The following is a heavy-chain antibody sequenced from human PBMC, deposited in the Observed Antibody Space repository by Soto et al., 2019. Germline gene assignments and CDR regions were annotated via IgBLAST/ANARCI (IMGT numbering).Heavy chain of an antibody. Sequence: SETLSLTCAVSGGSVSSSNWWSWVRQPPGKGLEWIGEIYHSGSTNYNPSLKSRVTISVDKSKNQFSLKLSSVTAVDTAVYYCAGTTSHYWYYMDVWRKVHTVTV. CDR1: GGSVSSSNW. CDR2: IYHSGST. J-gene: IGHJ6*03. D-gene: IGHD1-7*01. V-gene: IGHV4-4*02. CDR3: AGTTSHYWYYMDV.